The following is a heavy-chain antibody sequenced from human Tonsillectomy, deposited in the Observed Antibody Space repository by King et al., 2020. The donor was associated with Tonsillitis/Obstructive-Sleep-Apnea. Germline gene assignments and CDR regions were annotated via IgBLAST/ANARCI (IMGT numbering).Heavy chain of an antibody. CDR3: TKESSYGSYGDLAY. J-gene: IGHJ4*02. D-gene: IGHD3-10*01. CDR1: GFTFSSFG. Sequence: VQLVESGGGVVQPGRSLRLSCAASGFTFSSFGMHLVRQAPGKGLEWVAVIWHDGSNKYYADSVKGRFSISRDISKNTLYLQMKSLRAEDTAIYYCTKESSYGSYGDLAYWGQGTLVTVSS. V-gene: IGHV3-33*06. CDR2: IWHDGSNK.